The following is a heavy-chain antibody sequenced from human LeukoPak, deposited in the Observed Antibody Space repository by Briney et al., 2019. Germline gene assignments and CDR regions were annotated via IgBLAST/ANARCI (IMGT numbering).Heavy chain of an antibody. CDR2: IKSKTDGGTT. CDR3: RMEQVKSGSGSYESSDAFDI. Sequence: PGGSLRLSCAASGFTFSNAWMSWVRQAPGKGLEWVGRIKSKTDGGTTDYAAPVKGRFTISRDDSKNTLYLQMNSLKTEDTAVYYCRMEQVKSGSGSYESSDAFDIWGQGTMVTVSS. D-gene: IGHD3-10*01. V-gene: IGHV3-15*01. CDR1: GFTFSNAW. J-gene: IGHJ3*02.